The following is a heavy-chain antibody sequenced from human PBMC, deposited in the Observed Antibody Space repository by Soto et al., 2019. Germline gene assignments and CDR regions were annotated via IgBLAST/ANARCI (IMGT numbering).Heavy chain of an antibody. J-gene: IGHJ6*02. CDR2: INPNSGGT. D-gene: IGHD2-2*01. CDR1: GYTFTGYY. Sequence: ASVKVSCKASGYTFTGYYMHWVRQAPGQGLEWMGWINPNSGGTNYAQKFQGWVTMTRDTSISTAYMELSRLRSDDTAVYYCARDKRDCSSTSCTEGDYYGMDVWGQGTTVTVSS. CDR3: ARDKRDCSSTSCTEGDYYGMDV. V-gene: IGHV1-2*04.